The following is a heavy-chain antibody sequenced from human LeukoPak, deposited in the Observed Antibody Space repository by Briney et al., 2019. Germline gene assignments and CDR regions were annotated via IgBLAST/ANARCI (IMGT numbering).Heavy chain of an antibody. CDR1: GFTFSSYW. V-gene: IGHV3-7*02. J-gene: IGHJ5*02. CDR2: IKQDGSEK. Sequence: GGSLRLSCAASGFTFSSYWMSWVCQAPGKGLEWVANIKQDGSEKYYVDSVKGRFTISRDNAKSSLYLQMNSLRAEDTAVYYCASRNPTTVTKNNWFDPWGQGTLVTVSS. CDR3: ASRNPTTVTKNNWFDP. D-gene: IGHD4-17*01.